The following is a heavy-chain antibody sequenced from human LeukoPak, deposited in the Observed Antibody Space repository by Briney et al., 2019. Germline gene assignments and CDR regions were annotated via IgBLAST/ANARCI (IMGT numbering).Heavy chain of an antibody. V-gene: IGHV3-21*01. CDR2: ISSSSSYI. D-gene: IGHD3-22*01. CDR3: AKDHGDSGYYPVDY. J-gene: IGHJ4*02. CDR1: GFTFSSYS. Sequence: GSLRLSCAASGFTFSSYSMNWVRQAPGKGLEWVSSISSSSSYIYYADSVKGRFTISRDNAKNSLYLQMNSLRAEDTAVYYCAKDHGDSGYYPVDYWGQGTLVTVSS.